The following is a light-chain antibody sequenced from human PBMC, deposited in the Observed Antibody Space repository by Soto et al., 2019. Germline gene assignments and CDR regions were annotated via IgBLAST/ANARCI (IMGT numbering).Light chain of an antibody. CDR2: EVS. V-gene: IGLV2-14*01. CDR3: SSYTKTTTAYV. J-gene: IGLJ1*01. CDR1: STDIGFYDF. Sequence: QSALTQPASVSGSPGQSITISCTRSSTDIGFYDFVSWYQQQPGKAPRLVIYEVSGRPSGISVRFSGSKSGNTASLTISGLQADDEGDYYCSSYTKTTTAYVFGTGTKVTVL.